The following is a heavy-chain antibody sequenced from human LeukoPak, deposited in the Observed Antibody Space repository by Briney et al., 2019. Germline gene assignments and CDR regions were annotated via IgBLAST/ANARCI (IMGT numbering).Heavy chain of an antibody. CDR3: ARDAQSAAGTFDY. D-gene: IGHD6-13*01. CDR2: IKQDGSEK. J-gene: IGHJ4*02. V-gene: IGHV3-7*01. CDR1: GFTFSSYR. Sequence: GGSLRLSCAASGFTFSSYRMSWVRQAPGKGLEWVANIKQDGSEKYYVDSVKGRFTISRDNAKNSLYLQMNSLRAEDTAVYYCARDAQSAAGTFDYWGQGTLVTVSS.